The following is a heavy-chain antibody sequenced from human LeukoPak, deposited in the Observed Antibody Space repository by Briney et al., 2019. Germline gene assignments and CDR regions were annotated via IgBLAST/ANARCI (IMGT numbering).Heavy chain of an antibody. D-gene: IGHD6-19*01. V-gene: IGHV3-7*01. Sequence: GGTLRLSCAASGFTFSSYGMSWVRQAPGKGLEWVANIKQDGSEKYFVDSVKGRFTISRDNAKNSVYLQMDSLRAEDTAVYYCATGGVQWLVNDYWGQGTLVTVSS. J-gene: IGHJ4*02. CDR3: ATGGVQWLVNDY. CDR1: GFTFSSYG. CDR2: IKQDGSEK.